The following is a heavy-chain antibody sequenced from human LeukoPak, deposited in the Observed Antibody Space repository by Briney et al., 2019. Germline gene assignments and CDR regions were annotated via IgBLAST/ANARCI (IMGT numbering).Heavy chain of an antibody. D-gene: IGHD3-22*01. J-gene: IGHJ4*02. CDR3: ARPRRDYYDSSGYQPPDY. CDR1: GYSFTSYW. CDR2: IYPGDSDT. V-gene: IGHV5-51*01. Sequence: GESLKISCKGSGYSFTSYWIGWVRQMPGKGLEWMGIIYPGDSDTRYSPSFQGQVTISADKSISTAYLQWSSLKASDTAVYYCARPRRDYYDSSGYQPPDYWGQGTLVTVSS.